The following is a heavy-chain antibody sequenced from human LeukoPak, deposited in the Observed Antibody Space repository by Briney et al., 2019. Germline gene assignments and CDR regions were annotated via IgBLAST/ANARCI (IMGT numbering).Heavy chain of an antibody. Sequence: GASVNVSCKASGYTFTSYAMNWVRQAPGQGLEWMGWINTNTGNPTYAQGFTGRFVFSLDTSVSTAYLQISSLKAEDTAVYYCARGPDPVTYYYYYGMDVWGQGTTVTVSS. J-gene: IGHJ6*02. D-gene: IGHD4-11*01. CDR3: ARGPDPVTYYYYYGMDV. CDR2: INTNTGNP. CDR1: GYTFTSYA. V-gene: IGHV7-4-1*02.